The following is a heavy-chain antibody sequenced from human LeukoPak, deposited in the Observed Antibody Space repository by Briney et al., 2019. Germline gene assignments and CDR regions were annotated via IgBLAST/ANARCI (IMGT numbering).Heavy chain of an antibody. V-gene: IGHV3-30-3*01. CDR3: ARDQWGFEFDYGDYGGFDY. CDR2: ISYDGSNK. Sequence: PGGSLRLSCVASGFTFSSYAMHWVRQAPGKGLEWVAVISYDGSNKYYADSVKGRFTISRDNSKNTLYLRMNSLRAEDTAVYYCARDQWGFEFDYGDYGGFDYWGQGTLVTVSS. D-gene: IGHD4-17*01. J-gene: IGHJ4*02. CDR1: GFTFSSYA.